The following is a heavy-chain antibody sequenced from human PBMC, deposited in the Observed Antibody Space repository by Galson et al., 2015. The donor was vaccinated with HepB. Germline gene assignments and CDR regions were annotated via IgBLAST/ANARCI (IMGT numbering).Heavy chain of an antibody. CDR3: AKSGPASRRLSDQLLWGSWFDP. CDR2: ISGSGGST. Sequence: SLRLSCAASGFTFSSYAMSWVRQAPGKGLERVSAISGSGGSTYYADSVKGRFTISRDNSKNTLYLQMNSLRAEDTAVYYCAKSGPASRRLSDQLLWGSWFDPWGQGTLVTVSS. V-gene: IGHV3-23*01. CDR1: GFTFSSYA. J-gene: IGHJ5*02. D-gene: IGHD2-2*01.